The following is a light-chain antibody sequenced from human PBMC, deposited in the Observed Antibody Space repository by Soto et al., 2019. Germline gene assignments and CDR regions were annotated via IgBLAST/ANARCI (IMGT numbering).Light chain of an antibody. CDR2: AAS. CDR1: QGIAHF. Sequence: DIPMTQSPSSLSASVGDRVTITCRASQGIAHFLNWYQQKPGKAPKLLIYAASSLRSGVPSRFSGSGFGTDFTLTISSLQPEDFATYYCQQNYSPPPVTFGQGTRVEIK. CDR3: QQNYSPPPVT. V-gene: IGKV1-39*01. J-gene: IGKJ5*01.